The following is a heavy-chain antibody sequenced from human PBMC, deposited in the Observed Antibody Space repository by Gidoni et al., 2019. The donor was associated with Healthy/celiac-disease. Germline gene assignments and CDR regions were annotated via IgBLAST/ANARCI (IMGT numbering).Heavy chain of an antibody. CDR3: AKVVGGWYYFDY. CDR1: GFTFDDYA. Sequence: EVQLVESGGGLVQPGRSLRLSCAASGFTFDDYAMHWVRQAPGKGLEWVSGISWNSGSIGYADSVKGRFTISRDNAKNSLYLQMNSLRAEDTALYYCAKVVGGWYYFDYWGQGTLVTVSS. V-gene: IGHV3-9*01. J-gene: IGHJ4*02. CDR2: ISWNSGSI. D-gene: IGHD6-19*01.